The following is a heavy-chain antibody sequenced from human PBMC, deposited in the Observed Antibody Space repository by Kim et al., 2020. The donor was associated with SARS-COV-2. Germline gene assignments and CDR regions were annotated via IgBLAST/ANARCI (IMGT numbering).Heavy chain of an antibody. Sequence: GGSLRLSCAASGFTFGDYAMHWVRQAPGKGLEWVSGISWNSGSIGYADSVKGRFTISRDNAMNSLYLQMNSLRAEDTALYYCAKEVLFPHIVAGFDPWGQGTLVTVSS. CDR2: ISWNSGSI. D-gene: IGHD2-15*01. CDR3: AKEVLFPHIVAGFDP. CDR1: GFTFGDYA. V-gene: IGHV3-9*01. J-gene: IGHJ5*02.